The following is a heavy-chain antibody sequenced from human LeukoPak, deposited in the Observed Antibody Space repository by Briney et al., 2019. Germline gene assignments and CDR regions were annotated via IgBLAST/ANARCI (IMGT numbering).Heavy chain of an antibody. J-gene: IGHJ4*02. CDR1: GGSISSSSYY. CDR3: AGIAGDGSGSYYIDY. D-gene: IGHD3-10*01. CDR2: IYYSGST. V-gene: IGHV4-39*07. Sequence: SETLSLTCTVSGGSISSSSYYWGWIRQPPGKGLEWIGSIYYSGSTYYNPSLKSRVTISVDTSKNQFSLKLSSVTAADTAVYYCAGIAGDGSGSYYIDYWGQGTLVTVSS.